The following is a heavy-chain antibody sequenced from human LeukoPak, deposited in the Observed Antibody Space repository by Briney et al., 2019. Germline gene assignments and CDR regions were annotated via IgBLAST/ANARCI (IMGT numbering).Heavy chain of an antibody. Sequence: GGSLRLSCAASGFTFSSYTMNWVRQPPGKGLEWVSNIGTSSTTIYYADSVKGRFTISRDNSKNTLYLQMNSLRAEDTAVYYCARDHIAAAGTKSGYFQHWGQGTLVTVSS. V-gene: IGHV3-48*01. J-gene: IGHJ1*01. D-gene: IGHD6-13*01. CDR1: GFTFSSYT. CDR2: IGTSSTTI. CDR3: ARDHIAAAGTKSGYFQH.